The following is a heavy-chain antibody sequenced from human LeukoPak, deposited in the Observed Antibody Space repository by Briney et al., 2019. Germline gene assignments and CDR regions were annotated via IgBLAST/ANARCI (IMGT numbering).Heavy chain of an antibody. CDR1: GFTFTSYW. Sequence: GGSLRLSCAASGFTFTSYWMSWVRQAPGKGLEWVANIKYDGSEKNSVDSVKGRFTISRDNAKNSVYLPMNSLRVEDTAVYYCAKETRGYYDSWGQGTLVTVSS. CDR2: IKYDGSEK. J-gene: IGHJ4*02. V-gene: IGHV3-7*01. CDR3: AKETRGYYDS.